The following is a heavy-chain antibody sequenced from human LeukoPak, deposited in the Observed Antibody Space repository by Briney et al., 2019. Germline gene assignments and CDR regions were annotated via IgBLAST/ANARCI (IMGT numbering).Heavy chain of an antibody. D-gene: IGHD3-10*01. V-gene: IGHV3-23*01. Sequence: GESLRLSCAASGFTFSSYAMSWVRQAPGKGLEWVSTISGSGGSTYYADSVKGRFTISRDNSKNTLYLQMNSLRAEDTAVYYCAKALGVRGVFDYWGQGTLVTVSS. CDR1: GFTFSSYA. CDR3: AKALGVRGVFDY. CDR2: ISGSGGST. J-gene: IGHJ4*02.